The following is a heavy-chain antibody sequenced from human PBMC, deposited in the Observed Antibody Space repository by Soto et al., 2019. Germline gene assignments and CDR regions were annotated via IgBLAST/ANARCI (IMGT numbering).Heavy chain of an antibody. Sequence: EVQLLESGGGLVQPGGSLRLSCAASGFTFSSYAMSWVRQAPGKGLEWVSAISGRGGSTYYADSVEGRFTISRDNYKNPLYLQMNSLRAEDTAVYYCAKTGIDILTVYYTFDYWGQGTLVTVSS. CDR3: AKTGIDILTVYYTFDY. D-gene: IGHD3-9*01. V-gene: IGHV3-23*01. CDR2: ISGRGGST. J-gene: IGHJ4*02. CDR1: GFTFSSYA.